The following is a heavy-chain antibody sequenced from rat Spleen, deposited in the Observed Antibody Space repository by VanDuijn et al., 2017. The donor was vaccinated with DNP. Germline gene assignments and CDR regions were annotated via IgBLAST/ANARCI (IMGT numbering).Heavy chain of an antibody. V-gene: IGHV5-31*01. CDR3: TTTHYFDGWFPFDY. D-gene: IGHD1-12*02. J-gene: IGHJ2*01. CDR2: LSNTGDNT. CDR1: GFIFSNSW. Sequence: EVQLVESGGGPVQPGRSLKLSCVASGFIFSNSWMTWIRQAPGKGLEWVASLSNTGDNTYYSDSVKGRFTISRDNAESTLYLQMDSLRSEDTATYYCTTTHYFDGWFPFDYWGQGVMVTVSS.